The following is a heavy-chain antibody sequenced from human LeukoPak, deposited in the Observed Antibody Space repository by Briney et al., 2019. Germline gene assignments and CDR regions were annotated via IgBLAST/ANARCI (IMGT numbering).Heavy chain of an antibody. J-gene: IGHJ4*02. CDR1: GYTFTSYG. Sequence: GASVKVSCKASGYTFTSYGISWVRQAPGQGLEWMGWISAYNGNTNYAQKLQGRVTMTTDTSTSTAYMELRSLRSDDTAVYYCARDRRGYSYGPFYYFDYWGQGTLVTVSS. CDR2: ISAYNGNT. V-gene: IGHV1-18*01. D-gene: IGHD5-18*01. CDR3: ARDRRGYSYGPFYYFDY.